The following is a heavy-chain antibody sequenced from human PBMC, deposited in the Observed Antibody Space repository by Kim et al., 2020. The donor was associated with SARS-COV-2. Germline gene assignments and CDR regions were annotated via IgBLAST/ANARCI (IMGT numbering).Heavy chain of an antibody. J-gene: IGHJ4*02. CDR2: ISSSSSYI. CDR3: ARDVYYYDSSGYPDLFYFDY. D-gene: IGHD3-22*01. Sequence: GGSLRLSCAASGFTFSSYSMNWVRQAPGKGLEWVSSISSSSSYIYYADSVKGRFTISRDNAKNSLYLQMNSLRAEDTAVYYCARDVYYYDSSGYPDLFYFDYWGQGPLVTVSS. V-gene: IGHV3-21*01. CDR1: GFTFSSYS.